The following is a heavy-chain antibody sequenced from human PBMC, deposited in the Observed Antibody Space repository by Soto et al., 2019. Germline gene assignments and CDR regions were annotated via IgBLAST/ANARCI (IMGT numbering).Heavy chain of an antibody. V-gene: IGHV4-59*01. CDR1: GGSISSYY. J-gene: IGHJ5*02. CDR3: ARDYYDSSGYYYVSWFDP. D-gene: IGHD3-22*01. Sequence: SETLSLTCTVSGGSISSYYWSWIRQPPGKGLEWIGYIYYSGTSNYNPSLQSRVTISVDTSKNQFSLKLSSVTAADTAMYYCARDYYDSSGYYYVSWFDPWGQGTQVTVSS. CDR2: IYYSGTS.